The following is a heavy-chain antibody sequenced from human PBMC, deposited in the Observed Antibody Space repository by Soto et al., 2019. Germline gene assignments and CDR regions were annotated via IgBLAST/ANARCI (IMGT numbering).Heavy chain of an antibody. CDR3: ARDEDYYDSSGYYSL. CDR1: GFTFSSYE. CDR2: ISSSGSTI. V-gene: IGHV3-48*03. Sequence: PGGSLRLSSGASGFTFSSYEMNWVRQAAGKGLEWVSYISSSGSTIYYADSVKGRFTISGDNAKHSLYLQMNSLRAEDTAVYYCARDEDYYDSSGYYSLWGQGTLVTVSS. J-gene: IGHJ4*02. D-gene: IGHD3-22*01.